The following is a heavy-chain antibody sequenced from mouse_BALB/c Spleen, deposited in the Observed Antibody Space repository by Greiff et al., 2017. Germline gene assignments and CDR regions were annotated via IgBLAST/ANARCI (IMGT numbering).Heavy chain of an antibody. J-gene: IGHJ3*01. CDR1: GFTFSSYG. V-gene: IGHV5-6-3*01. CDR3: ASGEITSWFAY. Sequence: EVKLMESGGGLVQPGGSLKLSCAASGFTFSSYGMSWVRQTPDKRLELVATINSNGGSTYYPDSVKGRFTISRDNAKNTLYLQMSSLKSEDTAMYYCASGEITSWFAYWGQGTLVTVSA. CDR2: INSNGGST. D-gene: IGHD2-4*01.